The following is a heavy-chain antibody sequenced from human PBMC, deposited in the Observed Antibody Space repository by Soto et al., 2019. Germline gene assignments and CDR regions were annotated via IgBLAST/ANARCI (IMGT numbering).Heavy chain of an antibody. CDR1: GYTFTSYG. J-gene: IGHJ3*02. CDR2: LSGYNGNT. CDR3: ARDGAFTPGGSGAFDI. D-gene: IGHD1-26*01. V-gene: IGHV1-18*04. Sequence: QVQLVQSGAEVKKPGASVKVSCKASGYTFTSYGISWVRQAPGQGLEWMGWLSGYNGNTNFAQKLQGRVTMTTDTSTSTAYMGLGSLRSDDTAVYYCARDGAFTPGGSGAFDIWGQGTMVTVSS.